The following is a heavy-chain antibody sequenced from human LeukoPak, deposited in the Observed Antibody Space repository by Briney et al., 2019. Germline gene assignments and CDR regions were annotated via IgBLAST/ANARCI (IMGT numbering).Heavy chain of an antibody. V-gene: IGHV3-23*01. CDR3: AKKGAVTATGYFDY. Sequence: PGGSLGLSCAASGFTFSNYAMSWVRQAPGKGLEWVSGITNSGGGTFYADSVKGRFTISRDNSKNTLYLQMNNLRAEDTAIYYCAKKGAVTATGYFDYWGQGTLVTVSS. CDR2: ITNSGGGT. CDR1: GFTFSNYA. J-gene: IGHJ4*02. D-gene: IGHD2-21*02.